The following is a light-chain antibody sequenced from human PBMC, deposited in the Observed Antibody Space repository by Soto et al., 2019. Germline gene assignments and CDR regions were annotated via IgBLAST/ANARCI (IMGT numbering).Light chain of an antibody. Sequence: QSALTQPPSASGSPGQSVTISCTGTSSDIGGYDYVSWYQQHPGKAPKLIIYEVNKRPSGVPDRFSGSKSGNTASLTVSGRQAEDEDDYYCSSYAGSNNLVFAGGTKVTVL. J-gene: IGLJ3*02. CDR2: EVN. CDR1: SSDIGGYDY. CDR3: SSYAGSNNLV. V-gene: IGLV2-8*01.